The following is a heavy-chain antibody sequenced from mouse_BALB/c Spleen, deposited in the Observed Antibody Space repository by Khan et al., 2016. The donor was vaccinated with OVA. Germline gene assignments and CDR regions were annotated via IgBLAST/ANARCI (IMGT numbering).Heavy chain of an antibody. CDR3: ARVGYNGTMDY. CDR1: GYTFTNYG. CDR2: INTYTGEP. Sequence: QVQLKQSGPELKKPGETVKISCKPSGYTFTNYGMTWVNQAPGKGLKWMGWINTYTGEPTYADDFKGRFAFSLETSASTAYLQINNLKNEDTATYFCARVGYNGTMDYWGQGTSVTVSS. D-gene: IGHD2-14*01. J-gene: IGHJ4*01. V-gene: IGHV9-3-1*01.